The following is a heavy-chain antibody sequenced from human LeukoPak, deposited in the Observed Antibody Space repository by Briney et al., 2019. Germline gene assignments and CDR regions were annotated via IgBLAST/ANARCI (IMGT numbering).Heavy chain of an antibody. J-gene: IGHJ4*02. D-gene: IGHD6-19*01. CDR3: AKEGQWLAFDY. V-gene: IGHV3-23*01. CDR1: GGSISSSN. Sequence: GTLSLTCAVSGGSISSSNWWSWVRQAPGKGLEWVSAISGSGGSTYYADSVKGRFTISRDNSKNTLYLQMNSLRAEDTAVYYCAKEGQWLAFDYWGQGTLVTVSS. CDR2: ISGSGGST.